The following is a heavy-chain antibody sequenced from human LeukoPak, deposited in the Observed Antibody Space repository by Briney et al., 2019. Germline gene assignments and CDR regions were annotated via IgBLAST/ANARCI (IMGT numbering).Heavy chain of an antibody. D-gene: IGHD6-13*01. V-gene: IGHV4-4*07. CDR2: VYNSDT. J-gene: IGHJ2*01. Sequence: SETLSLTCTVSGASIRSHYWSWIRQPAGKGLEWIGRVYNSDTHYNPYLKSRVTLSVDESKNQVSLRLTSVTAADTAVYYCASSISAADWYFDLWGRGTVVTVSS. CDR1: GASIRSHY. CDR3: ASSISAADWYFDL.